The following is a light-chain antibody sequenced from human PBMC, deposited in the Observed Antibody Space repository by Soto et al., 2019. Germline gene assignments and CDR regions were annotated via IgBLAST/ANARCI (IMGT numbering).Light chain of an antibody. V-gene: IGLV1-44*01. Sequence: QLVLTQPPSASGTPGQRVTISCSGSSSNIGSNTINWYQQLPGTAPKVLIFSNSNRPSGVPDRFSGSKSGTSASLAISGLQSEDEADYYCAGWDDTLNGWVFGGGTQLTVL. CDR3: AGWDDTLNGWV. CDR1: SSNIGSNT. CDR2: SNS. J-gene: IGLJ3*02.